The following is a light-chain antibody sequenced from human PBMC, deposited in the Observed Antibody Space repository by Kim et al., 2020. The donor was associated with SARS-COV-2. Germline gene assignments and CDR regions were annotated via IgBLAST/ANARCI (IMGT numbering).Light chain of an antibody. CDR2: QDS. CDR1: KLGDKY. V-gene: IGLV3-1*01. J-gene: IGLJ2*01. CDR3: QAWDSSTVV. Sequence: SVPPGQTATITCAGDKLGDKYARWYQQKPGQAPVLVIYQDSKRPSGIPERFSGSNSGNTATLTISGTQAMDEDDYYCQAWDSSTVVFGGGTQLTVL.